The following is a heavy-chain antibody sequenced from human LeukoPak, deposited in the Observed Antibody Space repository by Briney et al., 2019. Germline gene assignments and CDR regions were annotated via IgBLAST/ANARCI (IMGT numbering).Heavy chain of an antibody. Sequence: PGGSLRLSCAASGFTFDDYAMHWVRQAPGKGLEWVSGISWNSGSIGYADSVKGRFTISRDNAKNSLYLQMNSLRAEDMALYYCAKIAGYSSSHRTGAFDIWGQGTMVTVSS. V-gene: IGHV3-9*03. CDR3: AKIAGYSSSHRTGAFDI. CDR2: ISWNSGSI. CDR1: GFTFDDYA. D-gene: IGHD6-13*01. J-gene: IGHJ3*02.